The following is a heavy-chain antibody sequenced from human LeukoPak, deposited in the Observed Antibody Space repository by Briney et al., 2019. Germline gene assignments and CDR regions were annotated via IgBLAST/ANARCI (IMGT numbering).Heavy chain of an antibody. V-gene: IGHV4-59*01. Sequence: SETLSLTCTVSGGSISSYYWSWIRQPPGKGLEWIGYIYYSGSTNYNPSLKSRVTISVDTSKNQFSLKLSPVTAADTAVYYCARTDTVTTKYYYMDVWGKGTTVTVSS. CDR3: ARTDTVTTKYYYMDV. CDR2: IYYSGST. J-gene: IGHJ6*03. CDR1: GGSISSYY. D-gene: IGHD4-17*01.